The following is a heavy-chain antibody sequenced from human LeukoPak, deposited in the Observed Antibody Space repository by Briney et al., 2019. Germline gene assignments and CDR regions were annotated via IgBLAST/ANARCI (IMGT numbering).Heavy chain of an antibody. CDR2: IYSSGNT. Sequence: SETLSLTCTVSGVSISSYYWTWIRQPAGKGLEWIGRIYSSGNTNYNPSLESRVTVSVDTSKNQFSLKLSSVTAADTAVYYCARERGNLRGDAFDVWGQGTGVTVSS. CDR1: GVSISSYY. V-gene: IGHV4-4*07. J-gene: IGHJ3*01. CDR3: ARERGNLRGDAFDV. D-gene: IGHD1-26*01.